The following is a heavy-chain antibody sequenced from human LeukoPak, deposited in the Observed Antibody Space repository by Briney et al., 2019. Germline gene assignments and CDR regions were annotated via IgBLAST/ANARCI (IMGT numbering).Heavy chain of an antibody. V-gene: IGHV4-39*07. CDR2: IYYSGST. Sequence: PSETLSLTCTVSGGSISSSSYYWGWIRQPPGKGLEWIGSIYYSGSTYYNPSLKSRVTISVDTSKNQFSLKLSSVTAADTAVYYCAREGDPVVTFDDAFDIWGQGAMVTVSS. CDR3: AREGDPVVTFDDAFDI. J-gene: IGHJ3*02. CDR1: GGSISSSSYY. D-gene: IGHD4-23*01.